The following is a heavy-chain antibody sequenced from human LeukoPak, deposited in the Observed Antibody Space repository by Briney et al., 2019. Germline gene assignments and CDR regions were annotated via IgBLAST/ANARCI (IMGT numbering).Heavy chain of an antibody. CDR3: ARDVDYSSSPVEFDY. V-gene: IGHV3-11*04. J-gene: IGHJ4*02. Sequence: GGSLRLSCAASGFIFSDYYMSWIRQAPGKGLEWVSYISSSGTTIYYADSVKGRFTISRDNAKNSLYLQMNSLRAEDTAVYYCARDVDYSSSPVEFDYWGQGTLVTVSS. CDR2: ISSSGTTI. D-gene: IGHD6-6*01. CDR1: GFIFSDYY.